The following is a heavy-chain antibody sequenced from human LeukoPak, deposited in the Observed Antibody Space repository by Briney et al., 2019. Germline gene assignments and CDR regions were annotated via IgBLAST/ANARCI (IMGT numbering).Heavy chain of an antibody. CDR1: GGTFSSYA. D-gene: IGHD2-2*01. V-gene: IGHV1-69*13. CDR2: IIPIFGTA. CDR3: ASFTYQLLSFDY. J-gene: IGHJ4*02. Sequence: ASVKVSCKASGGTFSSYAISWVRQAPGQGLEWMGGIIPIFGTANYAQKFQGRVTITADESTSTAYMELSSLRSEDTAVYYCASFTYQLLSFDYWGQGTLVTVSS.